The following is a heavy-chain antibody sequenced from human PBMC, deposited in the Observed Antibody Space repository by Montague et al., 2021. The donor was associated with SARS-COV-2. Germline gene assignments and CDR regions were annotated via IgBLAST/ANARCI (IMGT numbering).Heavy chain of an antibody. V-gene: IGHV4-4*02. Sequence: SETLSLTCAVSGGSISSSNWWSWVRQPPGKGLEWIGEIYHSGSTNYNPSLKSRVTISVDKSKNQFSLKLSSVTAADTAVYYCARDRLRSSGWPYCFDYWGQGTLVTVSS. CDR3: ARDRLRSSGWPYCFDY. D-gene: IGHD6-19*01. J-gene: IGHJ4*02. CDR1: GGSISSSNW. CDR2: IYHSGST.